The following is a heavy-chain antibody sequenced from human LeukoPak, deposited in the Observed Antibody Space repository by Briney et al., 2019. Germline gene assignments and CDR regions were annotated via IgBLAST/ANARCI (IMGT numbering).Heavy chain of an antibody. D-gene: IGHD6-25*01. V-gene: IGHV3-74*01. J-gene: IGHJ3*02. CDR3: ARVGARLGAFDI. CDR1: GFTFSSYW. Sequence: GGSLRLSCAASGFTFSSYWMHWVRQAPGKGLVWVSRINSDGSRTTYADSVKGRFTISRDNAKNTLYLQMSGLRAEDTAVYYCARVGARLGAFDIWGQGTMVTVSS. CDR2: INSDGSRT.